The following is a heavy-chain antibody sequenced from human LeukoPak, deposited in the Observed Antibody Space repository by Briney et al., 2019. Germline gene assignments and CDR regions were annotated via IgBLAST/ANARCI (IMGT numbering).Heavy chain of an antibody. CDR2: IYYSGST. V-gene: IGHV4-61*05. Sequence: SETLSLTCTVSGGSISSSSYYWSWIRQPPGKGLEWIGYIYYSGSTNYNPSLKSRVTISVDTSKNQFSLKLSSVTAADTAVYYCARQSRAAVAGTAIDYWGQGTLVTVSS. J-gene: IGHJ4*02. CDR3: ARQSRAAVAGTAIDY. D-gene: IGHD6-19*01. CDR1: GGSISSSSYY.